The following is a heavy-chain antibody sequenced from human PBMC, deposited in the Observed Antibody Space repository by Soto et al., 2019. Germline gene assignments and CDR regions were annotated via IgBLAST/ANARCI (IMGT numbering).Heavy chain of an antibody. Sequence: GGSLRLSCVASGFTFSGDWMHWVRQVPGKGLVWVSRISPDGTTTYYADSVKGRFTISRDNAKNTLYLQMNGLRADDTAAYYCSRGRSPYYGYFDPWGPGTLVTVSS. CDR1: GFTFSGDW. D-gene: IGHD3-3*01. J-gene: IGHJ5*02. CDR3: SRGRSPYYGYFDP. V-gene: IGHV3-74*01. CDR2: ISPDGTTT.